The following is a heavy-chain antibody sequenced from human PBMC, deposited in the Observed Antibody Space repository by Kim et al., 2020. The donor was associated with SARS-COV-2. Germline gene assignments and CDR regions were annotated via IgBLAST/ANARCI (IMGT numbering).Heavy chain of an antibody. V-gene: IGHV4-59*13. Sequence: SETLSLTCTVSGGSISSYYWSWIRQPPGKGLEWIGYIYYSGSTNYNPSLKSRVTISVDTSKNQFSLKLSSVTAADTAVYYCARGRGTILHQLPNLGFDPWGQGTLVTVSS. J-gene: IGHJ5*02. CDR2: IYYSGST. D-gene: IGHD2-2*01. CDR1: GGSISSYY. CDR3: ARGRGTILHQLPNLGFDP.